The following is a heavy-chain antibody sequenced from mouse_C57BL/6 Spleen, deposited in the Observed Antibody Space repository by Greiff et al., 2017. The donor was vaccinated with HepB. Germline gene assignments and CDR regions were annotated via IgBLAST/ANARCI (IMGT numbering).Heavy chain of an antibody. CDR3: TRGALRRNYFDY. V-gene: IGHV5-9-1*02. CDR2: ISSGGDYI. J-gene: IGHJ2*01. Sequence: EVMLVESGEGLVKPGGSLKLSCAASGFTFSSYAMSWVRQTPEKRLEWVAYISSGGDYIYYADTVKGRFTISRDNARNTLYLQMSSLKSEDTAMYYWTRGALRRNYFDYWGQGTTLTVSS. CDR1: GFTFSSYA. D-gene: IGHD2-12*01.